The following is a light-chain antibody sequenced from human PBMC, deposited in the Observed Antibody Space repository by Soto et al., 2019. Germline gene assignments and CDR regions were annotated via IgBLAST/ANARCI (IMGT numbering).Light chain of an antibody. CDR1: QSVSSN. CDR2: GAS. J-gene: IGKJ3*01. Sequence: EIVMTQSPATLSVSPGERATLSCRASQSVSSNLAWYQQKPGQAPRLLIYGASSRATGVPDRFSASGSGTDFTLTISRLEPEDFAVYYCQQYGRSPFTFGPGTKVDI. V-gene: IGKV3-20*01. CDR3: QQYGRSPFT.